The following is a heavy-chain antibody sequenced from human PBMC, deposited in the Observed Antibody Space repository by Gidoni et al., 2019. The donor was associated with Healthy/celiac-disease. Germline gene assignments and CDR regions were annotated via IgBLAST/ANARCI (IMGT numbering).Heavy chain of an antibody. CDR1: GGSFSGYY. J-gene: IGHJ3*02. D-gene: IGHD1-26*01. Sequence: QVQLQPWGAGLLKPSETLSLTCAVYGGSFSGYYWSWIRQPPGKGLEWIGEINHSGSTNYNPSLKSRVTISVDTSKNQFSLKLSSVTAADTAVYYCAREFVSYVPLDAFDIWGQGTMVTVSS. CDR2: INHSGST. V-gene: IGHV4-34*01. CDR3: AREFVSYVPLDAFDI.